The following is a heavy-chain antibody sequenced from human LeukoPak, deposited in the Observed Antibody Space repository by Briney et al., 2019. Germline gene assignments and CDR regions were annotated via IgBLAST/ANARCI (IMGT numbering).Heavy chain of an antibody. D-gene: IGHD3-10*01. CDR2: TSGSSNYI. V-gene: IGHV3-21*01. Sequence: GGSLRLSCAASGFTFSSNSMNWVRQAPGKGLEWVSSTSGSSNYINYADSVKGRFTISRDKAKKSVYLQMNSLRVEDTAIYYCARARSLGINDAFDIWGQGTMVTVSS. CDR3: ARARSLGINDAFDI. CDR1: GFTFSSNS. J-gene: IGHJ3*02.